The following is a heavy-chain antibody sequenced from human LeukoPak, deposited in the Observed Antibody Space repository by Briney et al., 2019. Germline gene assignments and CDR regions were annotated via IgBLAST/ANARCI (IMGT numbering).Heavy chain of an antibody. CDR2: IYHSGST. J-gene: IGHJ4*02. Sequence: SETLSLTCTVSVYSISSGYYWGWIRQPPGKGLEWIGSIYHSGSTYYNPSLKSRVTISVDTSKNQFSLKLSSVTAADTAVYYCARPSQHDSSGDDQDYWGQGTLVTVSS. CDR3: ARPSQHDSSGDDQDY. D-gene: IGHD3-22*01. CDR1: VYSISSGYY. V-gene: IGHV4-38-2*02.